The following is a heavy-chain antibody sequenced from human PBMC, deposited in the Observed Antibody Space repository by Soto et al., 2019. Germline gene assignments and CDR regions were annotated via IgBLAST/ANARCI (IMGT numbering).Heavy chain of an antibody. J-gene: IGHJ3*02. CDR1: GFTFSSYG. CDR2: IWYDGSNK. CDR3: AIVWFGELTNAFDI. V-gene: IGHV3-33*01. D-gene: IGHD3-10*01. Sequence: QVQLVESGGGVVQPGRSLRLSCAASGFTFSSYGMHWVRQAPGKGLEWVAVIWYDGSNKYYADSVKGRFTISRDNSKNTLYLQMNSLRAEDTAVYYCAIVWFGELTNAFDIWGQGTMVTVSS.